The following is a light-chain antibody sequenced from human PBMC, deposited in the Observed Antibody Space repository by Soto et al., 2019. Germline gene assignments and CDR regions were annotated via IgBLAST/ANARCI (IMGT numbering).Light chain of an antibody. CDR1: QSVNSN. J-gene: IGKJ1*01. V-gene: IGKV3-15*01. Sequence: ETVLTQSPATLCVSPLERSTLSGRASQSVNSNLAWYQQKLGQAPRVLIYGASTRATGIPARFSGSGSGTEFILTISSLQSEDFALYYCQEYNTWPWTFGQGTKVDIK. CDR3: QEYNTWPWT. CDR2: GAS.